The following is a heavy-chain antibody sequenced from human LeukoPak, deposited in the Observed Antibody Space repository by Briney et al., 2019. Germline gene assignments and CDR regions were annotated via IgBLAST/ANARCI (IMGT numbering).Heavy chain of an antibody. V-gene: IGHV4-38-2*01. D-gene: IGHD2/OR15-2a*01. CDR1: GHSTTRGYY. J-gene: IGHJ4*02. CDR2: FFQSHKS. Sequence: SETLSLTCAVSGHSTTRGYYWAWSRQSPGKGLEWIATFFQSHKSFYNASLESRVTMSLDTSKSQFSLNLTSVTAADTAVYSCARVLSFPYLLDSWGRGTQVTVSS. CDR3: ARVLSFPYLLDS.